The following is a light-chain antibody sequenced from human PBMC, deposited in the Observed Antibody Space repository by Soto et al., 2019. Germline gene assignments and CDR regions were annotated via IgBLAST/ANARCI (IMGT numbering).Light chain of an antibody. J-gene: IGKJ1*01. CDR3: LQYNGYYRT. CDR1: QSVDSW. V-gene: IGKV1-5*01. Sequence: DVQMTQTPSTLSASVGDRVTITCRASQSVDSWVAWYQQKPGKAPKLLIHDASTLGSGVPSRFSGSGFGTEFTLTISSLQSDDFATYYCLQYNGYYRTFGQGTKVEIK. CDR2: DAS.